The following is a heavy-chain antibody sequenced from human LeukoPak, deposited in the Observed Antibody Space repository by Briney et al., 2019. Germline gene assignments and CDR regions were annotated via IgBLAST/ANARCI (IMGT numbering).Heavy chain of an antibody. CDR2: INTYNGNT. V-gene: IGHV1-18*01. CDR1: GYTCTSYG. Sequence: ASVKVSCXASGYTCTSYGITWMRQAPGQGLEWMEWINTYNGNTNYAQKLQGRVTITTDTSTSTAYMELRSLRSDDTAVFYCARDLVDGVGAPGAYWGQGALVTVSS. CDR3: ARDLVDGVGAPGAY. J-gene: IGHJ4*02. D-gene: IGHD1-26*01.